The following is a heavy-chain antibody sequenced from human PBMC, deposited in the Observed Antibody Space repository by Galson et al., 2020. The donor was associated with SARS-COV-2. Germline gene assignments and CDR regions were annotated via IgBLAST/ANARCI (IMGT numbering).Heavy chain of an antibody. D-gene: IGHD3-3*01. V-gene: IGHV3-30*09. Sequence: GGSLRLSCAGSGFPFSANAMHWVRQAPGKGLEWVTVISDDGKKRYYAESVGGRFAISRDNSENTLYLQMSGLRPDDTGIYYCATERYDNSRGLESWGQGTLVTVSS. CDR3: ATERYDNSRGLES. J-gene: IGHJ5*02. CDR2: ISDDGKKR. CDR1: GFPFSANA.